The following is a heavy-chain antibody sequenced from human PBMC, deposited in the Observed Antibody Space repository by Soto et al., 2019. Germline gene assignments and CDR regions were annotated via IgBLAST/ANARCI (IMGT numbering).Heavy chain of an antibody. Sequence: ASVKVSCKASGYTFTGCYMHWVRQAPGQGLEWMGWINPNSGGTNYAQKFQGWVTMTRDTSISTAYMELSRLRSDDTAVYYCARVHRYYYDSSGYQYFDYWGQGTLVTVSS. V-gene: IGHV1-2*04. CDR3: ARVHRYYYDSSGYQYFDY. CDR2: INPNSGGT. J-gene: IGHJ4*02. CDR1: GYTFTGCY. D-gene: IGHD3-22*01.